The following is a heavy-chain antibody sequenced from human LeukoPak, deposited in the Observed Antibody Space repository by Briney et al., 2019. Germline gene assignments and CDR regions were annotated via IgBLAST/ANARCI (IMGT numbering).Heavy chain of an antibody. V-gene: IGHV3-21*01. J-gene: IGHJ4*02. D-gene: IGHD2-2*02. CDR1: GFTFSTYT. Sequence: GGSLRLSCAASGFTFSTYTMNWVRQAPGKGLEWVSSISSATFIDYADSVKGRFTISRDNAKNSVYLQMSSLRAEDTAVYYCARDVVPAAIGYYFDYWGQGTLVTVSS. CDR2: ISSATFI. CDR3: ARDVVPAAIGYYFDY.